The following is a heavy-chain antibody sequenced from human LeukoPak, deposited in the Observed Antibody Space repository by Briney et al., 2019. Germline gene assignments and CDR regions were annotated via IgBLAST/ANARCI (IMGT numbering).Heavy chain of an antibody. D-gene: IGHD6-19*01. V-gene: IGHV3-48*01. J-gene: IGHJ4*02. CDR2: ISSGSSTI. CDR3: ARDPGIAVAGPFYFDY. Sequence: GGSLRLSCAASGFTFSSYSMNWVRQAPGKGLEWVSYISSGSSTIYYADSVKGRFTISRDNAKNSLYLQMNSLRAEDTAVYYCARDPGIAVAGPFYFDYWGQGTLVTVSS. CDR1: GFTFSSYS.